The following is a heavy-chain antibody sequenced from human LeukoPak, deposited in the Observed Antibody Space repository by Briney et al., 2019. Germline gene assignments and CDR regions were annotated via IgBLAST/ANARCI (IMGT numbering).Heavy chain of an antibody. J-gene: IGHJ3*02. CDR1: GFTFSSYW. CDR2: INSDGSDT. CDR3: ARGGYHHGFDI. D-gene: IGHD2-15*01. V-gene: IGHV3-74*01. Sequence: PGGSLRLSCAASGFTFSSYWMHWVCQAPGKGLVWVSRINSDGSDTIYADSVKGRFTISRDNAKSTVYLQMNSLKAEDTAVYYCARGGYHHGFDIWGQGTMVTVSS.